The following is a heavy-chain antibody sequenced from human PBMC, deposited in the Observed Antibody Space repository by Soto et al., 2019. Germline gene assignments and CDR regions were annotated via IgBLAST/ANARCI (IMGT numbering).Heavy chain of an antibody. CDR3: ARPELGATDFDY. CDR1: GYSFTSYW. J-gene: IGHJ4*02. Sequence: GESLNISCKGSGYSFTSYWISWVRQMPGKGLEWMGRIDPSDSYTNYSPSFQGHVTISADKSISTAYLQWSSLKASDNAMYYCARPELGATDFDYWGQGTLVTSPQ. CDR2: IDPSDSYT. V-gene: IGHV5-10-1*01. D-gene: IGHD1-26*01.